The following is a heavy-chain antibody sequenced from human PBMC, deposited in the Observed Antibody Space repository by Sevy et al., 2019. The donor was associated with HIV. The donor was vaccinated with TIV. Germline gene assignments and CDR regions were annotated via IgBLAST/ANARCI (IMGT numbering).Heavy chain of an antibody. J-gene: IGHJ3*01. CDR2: INCDGRST. Sequence: GGSLRLSCAAPEFTFSSFWMHWVRQVPGKGLVWVSRINCDGRSTKYADSVRGRFTISRDNAKKTLYLQMDSLRAEDTAVYYCARDSAVTRMVKWGQGTMVTVSS. CDR1: EFTFSSFW. CDR3: ARDSAVTRMVK. D-gene: IGHD3-22*01. V-gene: IGHV3-74*01.